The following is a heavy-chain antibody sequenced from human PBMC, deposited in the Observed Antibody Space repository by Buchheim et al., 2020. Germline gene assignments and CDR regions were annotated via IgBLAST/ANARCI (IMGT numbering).Heavy chain of an antibody. Sequence: EVQLVESGGGLVKPGGSLRLSCAASGFTFSSYSMNWVRQAPGKGLEWVSSISSSSSYIYYAASVKGRFTISCANAKNSLYLQMNSLRAEDTAVYYCARDGSSWNFDYWGQGTL. V-gene: IGHV3-21*01. CDR2: ISSSSSYI. CDR1: GFTFSSYS. J-gene: IGHJ4*02. D-gene: IGHD6-13*01. CDR3: ARDGSSWNFDY.